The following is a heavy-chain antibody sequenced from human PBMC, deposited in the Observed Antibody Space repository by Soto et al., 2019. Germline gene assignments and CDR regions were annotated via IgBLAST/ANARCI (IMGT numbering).Heavy chain of an antibody. D-gene: IGHD4-17*01. J-gene: IGHJ4*02. V-gene: IGHV3-23*01. CDR3: AKVHGDAG. CDR1: GFTFTSYT. Sequence: EVHLLESGGGLIQPGGSLRLSCAASGFTFTSYTMTWVRQAPGKGLECVSSISESGGSTHYADSVRGRFTISRDNSKNTVYLQMNSLRTEDTAVYYCAKVHGDAGWGQGTLVIVSS. CDR2: ISESGGST.